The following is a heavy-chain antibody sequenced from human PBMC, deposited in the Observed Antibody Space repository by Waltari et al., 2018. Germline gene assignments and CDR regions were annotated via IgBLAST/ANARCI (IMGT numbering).Heavy chain of an antibody. J-gene: IGHJ6*02. Sequence: EVQLVESGGGLVKPGGSLRLSCAASGFTFSSHRMNWVRQAPGKGLEWVSSISSSSYVYYADSVKGRFTISRDNAKNSLYLQMNSLRAEDTAVYYCARDWVLVVWGQGTTVTVSS. CDR1: GFTFSSHR. CDR3: ARDWVLVV. D-gene: IGHD6-13*01. V-gene: IGHV3-21*01. CDR2: ISSSSYV.